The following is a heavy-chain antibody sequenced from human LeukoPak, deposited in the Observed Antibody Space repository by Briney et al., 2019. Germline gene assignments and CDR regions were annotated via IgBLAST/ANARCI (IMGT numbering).Heavy chain of an antibody. CDR3: ARDRVAGWFDP. CDR1: GGSISSGGYS. Sequence: SQTLSLTCAVSGGSISSGGYSWSWIRQPPGKGLEWIGYSSYSGATNYNPSLKSRVTISVDTTKNQFSLRMSSVTAADTAVYYCARDRVAGWFDPWGQGTLVTVSS. J-gene: IGHJ5*02. D-gene: IGHD3-3*01. CDR2: SSYSGAT. V-gene: IGHV4-61*08.